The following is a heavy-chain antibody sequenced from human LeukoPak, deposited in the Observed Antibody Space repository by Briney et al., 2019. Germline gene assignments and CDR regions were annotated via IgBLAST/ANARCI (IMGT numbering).Heavy chain of an antibody. CDR2: MNGGNGNT. CDR1: GYIFTDYA. CDR3: ARGRGTSGSNRDFYYYYYMDV. V-gene: IGHV1-3*01. J-gene: IGHJ6*03. D-gene: IGHD2-15*01. Sequence: ASVKVSCKASGYIFTDYAIYWLRQAPGQRPEWMGWMNGGNGNTKYSQKFQGRITLIRDTSAATAYMELSSLRHDDLAVYYCARGRGTSGSNRDFYYYYYMDVWGKGTTVTVSS.